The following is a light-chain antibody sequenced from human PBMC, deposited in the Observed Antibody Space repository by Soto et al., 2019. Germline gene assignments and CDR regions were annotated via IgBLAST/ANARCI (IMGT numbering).Light chain of an antibody. Sequence: DIQMTQSPSSLSASVGDRVTITCQASQIISSWLAWYQQKPGKAPKFLIYDASNLESGVPSRFSGSGSGTEFTLTISSLQPDDFATYYCQQYSSYWTFCQGTKVDIK. CDR3: QQYSSYWT. CDR2: DAS. CDR1: QIISSW. V-gene: IGKV1-5*01. J-gene: IGKJ1*01.